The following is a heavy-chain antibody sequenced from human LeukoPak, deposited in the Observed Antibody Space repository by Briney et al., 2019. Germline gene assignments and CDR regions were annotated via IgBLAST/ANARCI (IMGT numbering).Heavy chain of an antibody. CDR1: GYSISSGYY. D-gene: IGHD6-13*01. Sequence: SETLSLTCTVSGYSISSGYYWGWIRQPPGKGLEWIGSIYHSGSTYYNPSLKSRVTISVDTSKNQFSLKLSSVTAADTAVYYCARDPAIAAAGTGYWFDPWGQGTLVTVSS. V-gene: IGHV4-38-2*02. CDR3: ARDPAIAAAGTGYWFDP. CDR2: IYHSGST. J-gene: IGHJ5*02.